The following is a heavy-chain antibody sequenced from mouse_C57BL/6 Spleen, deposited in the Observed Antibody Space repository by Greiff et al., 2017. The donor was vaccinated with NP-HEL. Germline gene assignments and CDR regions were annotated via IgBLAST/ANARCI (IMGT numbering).Heavy chain of an antibody. D-gene: IGHD1-1*01. V-gene: IGHV1-82*01. Sequence: QVQLKESGPELVKPGASVKISCKASGYAFSSSWMNWVKQRPGKGLEWIGRIYPGDGDTNYNGKFKGKATLTADKSSSTAYMQLSSLTSEDSAVYFCARGDSSHWYFDVWGTGTTVTVSS. CDR3: ARGDSSHWYFDV. J-gene: IGHJ1*03. CDR2: IYPGDGDT. CDR1: GYAFSSSW.